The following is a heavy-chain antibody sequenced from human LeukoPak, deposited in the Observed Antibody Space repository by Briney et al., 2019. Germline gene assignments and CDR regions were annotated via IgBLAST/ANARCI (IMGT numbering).Heavy chain of an antibody. Sequence: AASVKVSCKASGYTFTSYAMHWVRQAPGQRLEWMGWINAGNGNTKYSQKFQGRVTITRDTSASTAYMELSSLRSEDTAVYYCALGIAVAGIDFDPWGQGTLVTVSS. CDR1: GYTFTSYA. D-gene: IGHD6-19*01. V-gene: IGHV1-3*01. J-gene: IGHJ5*02. CDR3: ALGIAVAGIDFDP. CDR2: INAGNGNT.